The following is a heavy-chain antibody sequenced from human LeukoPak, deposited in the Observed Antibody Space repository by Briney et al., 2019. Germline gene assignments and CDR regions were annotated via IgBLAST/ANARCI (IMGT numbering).Heavy chain of an antibody. D-gene: IGHD1-7*01. J-gene: IGHJ4*02. CDR1: GFTSSNYW. CDR2: IKQDGSEK. CDR3: AREDDWNYEDY. V-gene: IGHV3-7*01. Sequence: PGGSLRLSCAASGFTSSNYWMSWVRQAPGKGLEWVANIKQDGSEKYYVNSVKGRFTISRDNAKNSLYLQMNSLRAEDTAIYFCAREDDWNYEDYWGQGILVTVSS.